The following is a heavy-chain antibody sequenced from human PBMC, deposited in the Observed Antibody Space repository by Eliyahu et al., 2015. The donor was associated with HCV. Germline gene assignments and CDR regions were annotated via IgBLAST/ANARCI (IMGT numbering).Heavy chain of an antibody. Sequence: QVQLQQWGAGLLKPSETLSLTCAVYGGSFSGYYWSWIRQPPGKGLEWIGEINHSGSTNYNPSLKSRVTISVDTSKNQFSLKLSSVTAADTAVYYCARGRGYSYGPHPLYYGMDVWGQGTTVTVSS. CDR3: ARGRGYSYGPHPLYYGMDV. CDR1: GGSFSGYY. J-gene: IGHJ6*02. V-gene: IGHV4-34*01. D-gene: IGHD5-18*01. CDR2: INHSGST.